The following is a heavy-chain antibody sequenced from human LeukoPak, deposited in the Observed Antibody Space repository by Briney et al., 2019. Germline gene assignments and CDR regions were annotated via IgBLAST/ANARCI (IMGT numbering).Heavy chain of an antibody. J-gene: IGHJ4*02. V-gene: IGHV4-4*09. CDR2: IYTSGST. CDR3: ARQSGGYGDYYFDS. Sequence: SETLSLTCTVSGGPISSYSGSWIRQPPGKGLEGIGYIYTSGSTNYNPSLKSRVTISVDTSKNHFSLRLRSVTAADTAVYYCARQSGGYGDYYFDSWGQGALVTVSS. CDR1: GGPISSYS. D-gene: IGHD4-17*01.